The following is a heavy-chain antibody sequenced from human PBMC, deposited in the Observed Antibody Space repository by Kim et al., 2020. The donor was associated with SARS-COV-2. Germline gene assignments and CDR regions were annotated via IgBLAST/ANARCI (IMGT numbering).Heavy chain of an antibody. CDR2: ISSSSSYI. CDR1: GFTFSSYS. Sequence: GGSLRLSCAASGFTFSSYSMNWVRQAPGKGLEWVSSISSSSSYIYYADSVKGRFTISRDNAKNSLYLQMNSLRAEDTAVYYCAVYSSSSKRYYYYYMDVWGKGTTVTVSS. J-gene: IGHJ6*03. CDR3: AVYSSSSKRYYYYYMDV. D-gene: IGHD6-6*01. V-gene: IGHV3-21*01.